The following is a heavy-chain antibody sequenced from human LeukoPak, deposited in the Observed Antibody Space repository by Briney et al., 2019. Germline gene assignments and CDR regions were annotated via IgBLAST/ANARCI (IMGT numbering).Heavy chain of an antibody. Sequence: GASVKGSCKASGYTFTGYYMHWVRQAPGQGLEWMGWINPNSGGTNYAQKFQGRVTMTRDTSISTAYMELSRLRSDDTAVYYCARRGRIVVSYNWFDPWGQGTLVTVSS. J-gene: IGHJ5*02. D-gene: IGHD3-22*01. CDR2: INPNSGGT. CDR3: ARRGRIVVSYNWFDP. CDR1: GYTFTGYY. V-gene: IGHV1-2*02.